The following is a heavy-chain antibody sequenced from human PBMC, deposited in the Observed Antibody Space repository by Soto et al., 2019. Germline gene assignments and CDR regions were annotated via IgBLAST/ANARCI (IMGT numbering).Heavy chain of an antibody. D-gene: IGHD3-3*01. CDR1: GYSFTSYW. J-gene: IGHJ6*02. CDR2: IYPGDSDT. Sequence: GESLKISCKGSGYSFTSYWIGWVRQMPGKGLEWMGIIYPGDSDTRYSPSFQGRVTISADKSISTAYLQWSSLKASDTAMYYCARWTATIFGVDEYYYYYGMDVWGQGTTVTVSS. V-gene: IGHV5-51*01. CDR3: ARWTATIFGVDEYYYYYGMDV.